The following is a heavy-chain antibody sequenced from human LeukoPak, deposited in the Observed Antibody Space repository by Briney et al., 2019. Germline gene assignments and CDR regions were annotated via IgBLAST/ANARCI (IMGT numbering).Heavy chain of an antibody. CDR3: AKRNYYDSSGYFDY. J-gene: IGHJ4*02. V-gene: IGHV3-23*01. Sequence: GGSLRLSCIASGLTFSNYAMSWVRQAPGKGLEWVSGISGSGGSTYHADSVKGRFTISRDNSKNTLYLQMNSLRAEDTAVYYCAKRNYYDSSGYFDYWGQGTLVTVSS. D-gene: IGHD3-22*01. CDR1: GLTFSNYA. CDR2: ISGSGGST.